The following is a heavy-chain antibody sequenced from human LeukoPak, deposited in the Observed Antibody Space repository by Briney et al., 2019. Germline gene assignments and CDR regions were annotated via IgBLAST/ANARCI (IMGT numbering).Heavy chain of an antibody. J-gene: IGHJ4*02. CDR2: IKPDGSEK. CDR3: ARVTSYLHYFDN. V-gene: IGHV3-7*02. CDR1: GFTFSSYW. D-gene: IGHD2-2*01. Sequence: PGGSLRLSCAASGFTFSSYWMSWVRQAPGKGLEWVANIKPDGSEKYYVDSVKGRVTISRDNANNSLYLQMNSLRAEDTAVYYCARVTSYLHYFDNWGQGTLVIVSS.